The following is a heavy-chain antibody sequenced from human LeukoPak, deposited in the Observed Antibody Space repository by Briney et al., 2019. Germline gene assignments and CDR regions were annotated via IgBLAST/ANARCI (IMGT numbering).Heavy chain of an antibody. Sequence: SVKVSCKASGYTFTGYYIQWVRQAPGQGLEWMGGIIPIFGTANYAQKFQGRVTMTEDTSTDTAYMELSSLRSEDTAVYYCVGYDILTGYYQFDYWGQGTLVTVSS. D-gene: IGHD3-9*01. CDR1: GYTFTGYY. V-gene: IGHV1-69*06. J-gene: IGHJ4*02. CDR2: IIPIFGTA. CDR3: VGYDILTGYYQFDY.